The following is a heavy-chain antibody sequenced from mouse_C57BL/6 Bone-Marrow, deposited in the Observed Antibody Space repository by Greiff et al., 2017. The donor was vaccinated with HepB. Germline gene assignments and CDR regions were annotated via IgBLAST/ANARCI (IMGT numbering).Heavy chain of an antibody. CDR3: ARDYEN. V-gene: IGHV3-6*01. CDR2: ISYDGSN. Sequence: VQLQQSGPGLVKPSQSLSLTCSVTGYSITSGYYWNWIRQFPGNKLEWMGYISYDGSNNYNPSLKNRISITRDTSKNQFFLKLNSVTTEDTATYYCARDYENWGQGTLVTVSA. J-gene: IGHJ3*01. CDR1: GYSITSGYY. D-gene: IGHD2-3*01.